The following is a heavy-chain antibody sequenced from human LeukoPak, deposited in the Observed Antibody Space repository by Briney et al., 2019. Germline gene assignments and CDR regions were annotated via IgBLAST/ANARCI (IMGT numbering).Heavy chain of an antibody. D-gene: IGHD1-1*01. CDR3: ARGDFRLEMSTTIAFDI. CDR2: ISYDGSNK. J-gene: IGHJ3*02. CDR1: GLTFSSYA. V-gene: IGHV3-30*04. Sequence: GGSLRLSCAASGLTFSSYAMHWVRQAPGKGLEWVAVISYDGSNKHYADSVKGRFIISRDNSKSTLYLQMNSLTTEDTAVYYCARGDFRLEMSTTIAFDIWGQGTMVTVSS.